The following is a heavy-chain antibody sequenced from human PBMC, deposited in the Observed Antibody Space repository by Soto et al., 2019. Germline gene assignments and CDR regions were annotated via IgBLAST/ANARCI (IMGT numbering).Heavy chain of an antibody. D-gene: IGHD3-3*01. CDR3: ATGPTEWLLFSPDY. V-gene: IGHV3-23*01. Sequence: EMQLLESGGGLVQPGGSLRLSCAASGFTFSSNAMSWVRQAPGKGLEWVSAISGSGGSTYYADSVKGRFTISRDNSKNTLYLQMKSLRAEDTAVYYCATGPTEWLLFSPDYWGQRTLVTVSS. CDR2: ISGSGGST. J-gene: IGHJ4*02. CDR1: GFTFSSNA.